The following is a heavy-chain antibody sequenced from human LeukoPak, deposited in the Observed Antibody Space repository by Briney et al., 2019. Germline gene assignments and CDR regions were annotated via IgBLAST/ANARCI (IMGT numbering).Heavy chain of an antibody. CDR3: AKDMRPYCSSTSCPFDY. Sequence: SVKVSCKASGGTFSSYAISWVRQAPGQGLEWMGRIIPILGIANYAQKFQGRVTITADKSTSTAYMELSSLRSEDTAVYYCAKDMRPYCSSTSCPFDYWGQGTLVTVSS. J-gene: IGHJ4*02. V-gene: IGHV1-69*04. CDR1: GGTFSSYA. CDR2: IIPILGIA. D-gene: IGHD2-2*01.